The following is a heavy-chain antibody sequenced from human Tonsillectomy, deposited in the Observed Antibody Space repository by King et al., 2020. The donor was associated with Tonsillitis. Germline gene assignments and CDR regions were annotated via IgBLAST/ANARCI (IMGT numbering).Heavy chain of an antibody. CDR3: ARGYYLGYSPRTHWFDP. V-gene: IGHV4-34*01. CDR2: INHSGST. Sequence: VQLQQWGAGLLKPSETLSLTCVVYGGSFSGYYWSWIRQPPGKGLEWIGEINHSGSTNYNPSLKSRVTISGDTSKNQFSLKLSSVTAADTAVYYCARGYYLGYSPRTHWFDPWGQGTLVTVSS. D-gene: IGHD1-26*01. CDR1: GGSFSGYY. J-gene: IGHJ5*02.